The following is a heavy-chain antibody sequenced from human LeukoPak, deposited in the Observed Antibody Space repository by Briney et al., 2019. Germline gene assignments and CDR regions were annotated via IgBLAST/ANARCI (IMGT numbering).Heavy chain of an antibody. CDR3: ARVSVVGAKMNYYYYYMDV. J-gene: IGHJ6*03. CDR1: GGTFSSYA. Sequence: SVKVSCKASGGTFSSYAISWVRQAPGQGLEWMGGIIPIFGTANYAQKFQGRVTITTDESTSTAYMELSSLRSEDTAVYYCARVSVVGAKMNYYYYYMDVWGKGTTVTVSS. CDR2: IIPIFGTA. D-gene: IGHD1-26*01. V-gene: IGHV1-69*05.